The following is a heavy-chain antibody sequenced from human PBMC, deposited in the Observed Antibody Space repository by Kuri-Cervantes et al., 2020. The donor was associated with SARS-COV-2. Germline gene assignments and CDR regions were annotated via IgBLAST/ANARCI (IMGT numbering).Heavy chain of an antibody. CDR1: GGSFSGYY. CDR3: ARDEKQWGSGADAFDI. CDR2: INHSGST. D-gene: IGHD6-19*01. V-gene: IGHV4-34*01. J-gene: IGHJ3*02. Sequence: GSLRLSCAVYGGSFSGYYWSWIRQPPGKGLEWIGEINHSGSTNYNPSLKSRVTISVDRSKNQFSLKLSSVTAADTAVYYCARDEKQWGSGADAFDIWGQGTMVTVSS.